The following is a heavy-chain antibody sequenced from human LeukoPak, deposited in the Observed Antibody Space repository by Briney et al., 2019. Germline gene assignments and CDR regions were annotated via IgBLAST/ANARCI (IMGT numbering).Heavy chain of an antibody. Sequence: SETLSLTCAVYGGSFSGYYWSWIRQPPGKGLEWIGEINHSGSTNYNPSLKGRVTISVDTSKNQFSLKLSSVTAADTAVYYCARGRGYSGYSYWGQGTLVTVSS. CDR2: INHSGST. CDR1: GGSFSGYY. V-gene: IGHV4-34*01. J-gene: IGHJ4*02. D-gene: IGHD5-12*01. CDR3: ARGRGYSGYSY.